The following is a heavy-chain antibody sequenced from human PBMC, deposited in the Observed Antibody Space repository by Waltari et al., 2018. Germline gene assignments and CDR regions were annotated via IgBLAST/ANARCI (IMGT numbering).Heavy chain of an antibody. CDR3: ARKIRTYYVVAFDL. CDR1: GFTFDAHP. D-gene: IGHD1-26*01. Sequence: EEQLVESGGGLVQPGRSLRLSCAASGFTFDAHPMHWVRQAPGKGLEWVSSISWNGENVAYADSVKGRYTISRDNAKKSLFLQMNSVRPEDTALYYCARKIRTYYVVAFDLWGQGTMVLVSS. CDR2: ISWNGENV. V-gene: IGHV3-9*01. J-gene: IGHJ3*01.